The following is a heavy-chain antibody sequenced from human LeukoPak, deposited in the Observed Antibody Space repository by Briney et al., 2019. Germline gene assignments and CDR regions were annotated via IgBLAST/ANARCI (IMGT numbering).Heavy chain of an antibody. Sequence: SETLSLTCTVSGGSISSYYWSWIRQPPGKGLEWIGYIYYSGSTNYNPSLKSRVTISVDTSKNQFSLKLSSVTAADTAVYYCARDGVYSNYPQSFLGFDPWGLGTLVTVSS. V-gene: IGHV4-59*01. CDR3: ARDGVYSNYPQSFLGFDP. CDR2: IYYSGST. D-gene: IGHD4-11*01. CDR1: GGSISSYY. J-gene: IGHJ5*02.